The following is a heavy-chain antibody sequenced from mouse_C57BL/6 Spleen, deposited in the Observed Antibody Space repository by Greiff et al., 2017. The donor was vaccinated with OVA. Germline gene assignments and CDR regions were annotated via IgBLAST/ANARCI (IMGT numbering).Heavy chain of an antibody. J-gene: IGHJ2*01. D-gene: IGHD1-1*01. Sequence: EVNVVESGGDLVKPGGSLKLSCAASGFTFSSYGMSWVRQTPDKRLEWVATISSGGSYTYYPDSVKGRFTISRDNAKNTLYLQMSSLKSEDTAMYYCARRSITTVVDYWGQGTTLTVSS. V-gene: IGHV5-6*02. CDR1: GFTFSSYG. CDR2: ISSGGSYT. CDR3: ARRSITTVVDY.